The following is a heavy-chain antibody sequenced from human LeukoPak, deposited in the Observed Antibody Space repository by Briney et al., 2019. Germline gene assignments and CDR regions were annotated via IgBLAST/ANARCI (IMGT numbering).Heavy chain of an antibody. D-gene: IGHD3-10*02. V-gene: IGHV4-59*01. Sequence: SETLSLTCTVSGGSISSYYWSWIRQPPGKGLEWIGYIYYSGSTNYNPSLKSRVTISVDTPKNQFSLKLSSVTAADTAVYYCARAGGTMFSFDYWGQGTLVTVSS. J-gene: IGHJ4*02. CDR3: ARAGGTMFSFDY. CDR1: GGSISSYY. CDR2: IYYSGST.